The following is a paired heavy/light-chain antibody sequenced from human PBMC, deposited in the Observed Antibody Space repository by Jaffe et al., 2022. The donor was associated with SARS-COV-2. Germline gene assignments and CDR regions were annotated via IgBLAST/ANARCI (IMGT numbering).Heavy chain of an antibody. V-gene: IGHV2-5*02. CDR2: IYWDDDK. J-gene: IGHJ4*02. D-gene: IGHD3-3*02. CDR1: GFSLSTSGVG. Sequence: QITLKESGPTLVKPTQTLTLTCTFSGFSLSTSGVGVGWIRQPPGKALEWLALIYWDDDKRYSPSLKSRLTITKDTSKNQVVLTMTNMDPVDTATYYCAHFTFYRATEKAFDYWGQGTLVTVSS. CDR3: AHFTFYRATEKAFDY.
Light chain of an antibody. CDR2: AAS. Sequence: DIQMTQSPSSLSASVGDRVTITCRASQRISSYLNWYQKKPGKAPKLLIYAASSLQSGVPSRFSGSGSGTDFTLTISSLQPEDFATYYCQQSYSTPYTFGQGTNLEIK. V-gene: IGKV1-39*01. CDR3: QQSYSTPYT. CDR1: QRISSY. J-gene: IGKJ2*01.